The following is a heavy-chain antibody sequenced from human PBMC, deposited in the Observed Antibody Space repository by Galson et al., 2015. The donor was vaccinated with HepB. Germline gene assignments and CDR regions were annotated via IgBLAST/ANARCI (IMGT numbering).Heavy chain of an antibody. CDR3: ARARILWEPLDS. D-gene: IGHD2-21*01. V-gene: IGHV1-3*01. Sequence: SVKVSCKASGYTFTNYAIQWVRQAPGQRLEWVRWISAGNGNTRYSEKFQGRVTITRDTSATTAYMDLRSLRSEDTAVYYCARARILWEPLDSWGLGTLVTVSS. CDR2: ISAGNGNT. CDR1: GYTFTNYA. J-gene: IGHJ4*02.